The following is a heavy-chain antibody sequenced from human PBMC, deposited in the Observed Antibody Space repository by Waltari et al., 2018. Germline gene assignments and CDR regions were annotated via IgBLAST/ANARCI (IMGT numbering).Heavy chain of an antibody. D-gene: IGHD6-13*01. J-gene: IGHJ4*02. Sequence: EVQLVESGGGLVQPGRSLRLSCAASGFTFDDYAMHWVRQAPGKGLGWVSGISWNSGSIGYADSVKGRFTISRDNAKNSLYLQMNSLRAEDTALYYCAKATISGIAAAGIPRWYFDYWGQGTLVTVSS. CDR3: AKATISGIAAAGIPRWYFDY. V-gene: IGHV3-9*01. CDR2: ISWNSGSI. CDR1: GFTFDDYA.